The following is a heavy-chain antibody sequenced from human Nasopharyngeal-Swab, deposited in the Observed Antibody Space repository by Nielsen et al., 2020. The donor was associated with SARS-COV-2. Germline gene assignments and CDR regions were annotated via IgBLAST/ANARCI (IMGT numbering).Heavy chain of an antibody. V-gene: IGHV3-9*01. CDR2: ISWNSGSI. Sequence: GGSLRLSCAASGFTFDAYAMHWVRQAPGKGLEWVSGISWNSGSIGYADSVKGRFTISRDNAKNSLYLQMNSLRAEDTALYYCAKDLFSSSWYRGYYYGMDVWGQGTTVTVSS. J-gene: IGHJ6*02. D-gene: IGHD6-13*01. CDR3: AKDLFSSSWYRGYYYGMDV. CDR1: GFTFDAYA.